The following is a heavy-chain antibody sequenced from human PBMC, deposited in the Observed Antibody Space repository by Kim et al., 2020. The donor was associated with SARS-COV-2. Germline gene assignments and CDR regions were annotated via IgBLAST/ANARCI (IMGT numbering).Heavy chain of an antibody. D-gene: IGHD6-19*01. CDR3: ARQWPVPV. J-gene: IGHJ4*02. V-gene: IGHV1-18*01. CDR2: KGNT. Sequence: KGNTNYARKLQGRVTMTTDTSTSTAYMELRSLRSDDTAVYYCARQWPVPVWGQGTLVTVSS.